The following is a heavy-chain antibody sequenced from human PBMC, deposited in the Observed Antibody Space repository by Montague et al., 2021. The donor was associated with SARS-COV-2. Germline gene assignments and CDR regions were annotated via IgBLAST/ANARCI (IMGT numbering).Heavy chain of an antibody. V-gene: IGHV4-59*01. CDR3: ARVGRGSSWYEVAFDI. CDR1: GGSISRYS. Sequence: SETLSLTCTLSGGSISRYSCTWIRQPQGKGLEWIGYINNSGSTNXNHSLTSRVTISVDTSKNKFSLKLSSVAAADTAVTYCARVGRGSSWYEVAFDIWGQGTMVTVSS. D-gene: IGHD6-13*01. CDR2: INNSGST. J-gene: IGHJ3*02.